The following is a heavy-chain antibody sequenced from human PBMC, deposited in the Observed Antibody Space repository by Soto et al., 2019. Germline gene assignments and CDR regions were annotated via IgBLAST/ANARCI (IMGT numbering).Heavy chain of an antibody. CDR1: GGSISSGDYY. V-gene: IGHV4-30-4*01. Sequence: QVQLQESGPGLVKPSQTLSLTCTVYGGSISSGDYYWSWIRQPPGKGLEWIGYIYYSGSTYYNPSLKSRVTISVDTSKNQFSLKLSSVTAADTAVYYCARVFRWMVRENYGMDVWGQGTTVTVSS. CDR3: ARVFRWMVRENYGMDV. D-gene: IGHD3-10*01. J-gene: IGHJ6*02. CDR2: IYYSGST.